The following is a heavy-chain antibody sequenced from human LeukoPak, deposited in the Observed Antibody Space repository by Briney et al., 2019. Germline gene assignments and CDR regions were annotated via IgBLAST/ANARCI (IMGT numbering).Heavy chain of an antibody. J-gene: IGHJ4*02. Sequence: PGGSLRLSCAASGFTFSSYGMHWVRQAPGKGLEWVAFIRYDGSNKYYADSVKGRFTISRDNSKNTLYLQMNSLRAEDTAVYYCAKMVGATTPDPFDYWGQGTLVTVSS. CDR2: IRYDGSNK. CDR3: AKMVGATTPDPFDY. CDR1: GFTFSSYG. D-gene: IGHD1-26*01. V-gene: IGHV3-30*02.